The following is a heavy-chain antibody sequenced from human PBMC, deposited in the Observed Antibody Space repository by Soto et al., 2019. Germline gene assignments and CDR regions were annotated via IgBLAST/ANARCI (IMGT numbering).Heavy chain of an antibody. D-gene: IGHD2-15*01. J-gene: IGHJ6*02. CDR3: ARVVVANNGMDV. CDR1: GGSISNYY. V-gene: IGHV4-59*13. Sequence: PSETLSLTCTVSGGSISNYYWSWIRQPPGKGLEWIGYIYYSGTKYNPSLKSRVTISLDTSKNQFSLKLSSVTAADTAVYYCARVVVANNGMDVWGQGTTVTAP. CDR2: IYYSGT.